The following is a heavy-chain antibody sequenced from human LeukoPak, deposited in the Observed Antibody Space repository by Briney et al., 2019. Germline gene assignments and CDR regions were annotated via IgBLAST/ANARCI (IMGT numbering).Heavy chain of an antibody. CDR1: GYTFTNYY. D-gene: IGHD3-22*01. V-gene: IGHV1-46*01. CDR2: INPSGGST. Sequence: ASVKVSCRASGYTFTNYYIHWVRQAPGQGLEWMGIINPSGGSTSYAQKFQGRVTMTRDTSTSTVYMELSSLRSEDTAVYYCAREGSIVVTYWFDPWGQGTLVTVSS. CDR3: AREGSIVVTYWFDP. J-gene: IGHJ5*02.